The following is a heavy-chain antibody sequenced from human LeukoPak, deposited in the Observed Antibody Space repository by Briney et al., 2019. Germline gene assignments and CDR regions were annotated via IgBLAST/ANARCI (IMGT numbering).Heavy chain of an antibody. CDR1: GYTFTSYG. V-gene: IGHV1-18*01. CDR2: ISAYNGNT. D-gene: IGHD5-18*01. J-gene: IGHJ6*02. Sequence: ASVKVSCKASGYTFTSYGIIWVRQAPGQGLEWMGWISAYNGNTNYAQKLQGRVTMTTDTSTSTAYMELRSLRSDDTAVYYCARDVDTAIYYYYGMDVWGQGTTVTVSS. CDR3: ARDVDTAIYYYYGMDV.